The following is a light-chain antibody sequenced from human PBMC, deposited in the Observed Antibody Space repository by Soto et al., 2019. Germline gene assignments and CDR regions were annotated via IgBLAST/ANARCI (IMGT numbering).Light chain of an antibody. CDR1: KLGDKY. CDR2: QDS. CDR3: QAWDSPHVV. V-gene: IGLV3-1*01. Sequence: SYELTQPPSVSVSPGQTASITCSGDKLGDKYACWYQQKPGQSPVLVIYQDSKRPSGIPERFSGSNSGNTATLTISGTQAMVEADYYCQAWDSPHVVFGGGTKLTVL. J-gene: IGLJ2*01.